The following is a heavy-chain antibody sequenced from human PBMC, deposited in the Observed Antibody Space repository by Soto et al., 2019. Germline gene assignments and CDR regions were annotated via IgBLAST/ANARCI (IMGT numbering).Heavy chain of an antibody. D-gene: IGHD3-3*01. J-gene: IGHJ4*02. Sequence: GASVKVSCKASGGTFSTYTISWVRQAPGQGLEWLGGIIPVLHTTDYAQEFQGRITITADESTSTAYMELSSLRAEDTAVYYCARSPHFWSGYWEIYFDLWGQGTLVTVSS. CDR2: IIPVLHTT. CDR3: ARSPHFWSGYWEIYFDL. V-gene: IGHV1-69*13. CDR1: GGTFSTYT.